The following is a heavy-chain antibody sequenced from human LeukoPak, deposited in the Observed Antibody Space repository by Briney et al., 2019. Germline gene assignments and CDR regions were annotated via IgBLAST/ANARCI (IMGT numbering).Heavy chain of an antibody. V-gene: IGHV1-8*01. D-gene: IGHD1-26*01. CDR2: MNPNSGNT. Sequence: GASVKVSCKASGYTFTSYDINWVRQATGQGLEWMGWMNPNSGNTGYAQKFQGRVTMTRNTSISTAYMELSSLRSEDTAVYYCARRDGGMGATSRWFDPWGQGTLVTVSS. J-gene: IGHJ5*02. CDR3: ARRDGGMGATSRWFDP. CDR1: GYTFTSYD.